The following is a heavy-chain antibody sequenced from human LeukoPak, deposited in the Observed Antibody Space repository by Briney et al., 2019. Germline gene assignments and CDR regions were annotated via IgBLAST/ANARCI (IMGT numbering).Heavy chain of an antibody. D-gene: IGHD1-1*01. CDR1: GFTISSYA. Sequence: GRSLRLSCAASGFTISSYAMYWVRQGPGKGLEWVGTISYHGNNEYYADSVKGRFTISRDNSKNTLYLQMNSLRTEDTAAYYCARDRVQLWNYGMDVWGQGTTVTVSS. J-gene: IGHJ6*02. CDR2: ISYHGNNE. CDR3: ARDRVQLWNYGMDV. V-gene: IGHV3-30-3*01.